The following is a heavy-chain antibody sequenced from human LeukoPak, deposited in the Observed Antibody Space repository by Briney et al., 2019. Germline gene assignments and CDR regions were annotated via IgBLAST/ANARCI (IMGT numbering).Heavy chain of an antibody. V-gene: IGHV3-48*01. CDR1: GFTFSDHI. CDR2: VSGSGSIV. Sequence: QAGGSLRLSCAASGFTFSDHIMNWVRQLPGKRLEWVAYVSGSGSIVYYADSVKGRFTISRDNGKSSLYLQMNSLRVEDTALYYCVRQFASWGQGTLVTVSS. J-gene: IGHJ4*02. CDR3: VRQFAS.